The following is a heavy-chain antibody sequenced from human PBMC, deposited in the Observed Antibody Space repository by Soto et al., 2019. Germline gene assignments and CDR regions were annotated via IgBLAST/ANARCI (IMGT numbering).Heavy chain of an antibody. J-gene: IGHJ5*02. CDR2: ISSNGGST. D-gene: IGHD1-7*01. CDR3: VKAYKRYNWNYDWFDP. Sequence: GGSLRLSCSASGFTFSSYAMHWVRQAPGKGLEYVSAISSNGGSTYYADSVKGRFTISRDNSKNTLYLQMSSLRAEDTDVYYCVKAYKRYNWNYDWFDPWGQGTLVTVSS. CDR1: GFTFSSYA. V-gene: IGHV3-64D*06.